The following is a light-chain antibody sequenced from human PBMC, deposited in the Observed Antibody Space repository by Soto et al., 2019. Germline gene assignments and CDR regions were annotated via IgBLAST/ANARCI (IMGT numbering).Light chain of an antibody. Sequence: QPASVSGSPGQSIIISCTGTSSDVGGHNSVSWYQQHPGKAPKIIIYDVSYRPSGVSIRFSGSKSGNTASLTISGLQAEDEADYYCSSFTSSTILAFGGGTKLTVL. CDR3: SSFTSSTILA. CDR2: DVS. V-gene: IGLV2-14*01. J-gene: IGLJ2*01. CDR1: SSDVGGHNS.